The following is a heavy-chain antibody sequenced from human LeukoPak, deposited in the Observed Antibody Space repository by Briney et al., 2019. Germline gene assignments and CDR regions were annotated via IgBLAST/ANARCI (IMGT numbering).Heavy chain of an antibody. Sequence: SVKVSCKASGYTFTGYYMHWVRQAPGQGLEWMGRIIPILGIPNYAQKFQGRVTITADKSTTTAYMELSSLRSEDTAVYYCATEAIVVVTARDYWYFDLWGRGTLVTVSS. CDR3: ATEAIVVVTARDYWYFDL. J-gene: IGHJ2*01. V-gene: IGHV1-69*04. CDR2: IIPILGIP. CDR1: GYTFTGYY. D-gene: IGHD2-21*02.